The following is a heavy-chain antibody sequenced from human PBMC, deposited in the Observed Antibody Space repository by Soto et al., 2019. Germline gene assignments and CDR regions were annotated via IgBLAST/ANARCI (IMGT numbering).Heavy chain of an antibody. J-gene: IGHJ4*02. CDR3: ANLEYSSSLVDY. V-gene: IGHV3-23*01. Sequence: EVQLLESGGGLVQPGGSLRLSCAASGFTFSSYAMSWVRQAPGKGLEWVSAISGSGGSTYYADSVKGRFTISRDNSKNTMYLQMNRLRAEDTAVYYCANLEYSSSLVDYWGQGNLVTVS. CDR1: GFTFSSYA. CDR2: ISGSGGST. D-gene: IGHD6-6*01.